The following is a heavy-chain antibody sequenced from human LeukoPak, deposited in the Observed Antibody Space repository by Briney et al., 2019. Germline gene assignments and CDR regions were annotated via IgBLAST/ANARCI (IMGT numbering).Heavy chain of an antibody. D-gene: IGHD3-16*01. J-gene: IGHJ5*02. Sequence: SETLSLTCTVSGGSISSYYWSWIRQPPGKGLEWIGYIYYSGSTNYNPSLKSRVTISVDASKNQFSLRLSSLTAADTAVYYCARGVLTFGGDNRFDPWGQGTLVTVSS. CDR2: IYYSGST. CDR3: ARGVLTFGGDNRFDP. V-gene: IGHV4-59*01. CDR1: GGSISSYY.